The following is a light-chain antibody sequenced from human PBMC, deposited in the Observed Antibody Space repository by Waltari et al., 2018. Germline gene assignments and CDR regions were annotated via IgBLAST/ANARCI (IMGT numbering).Light chain of an antibody. CDR2: GNT. CDR3: QSYDTRLGAWV. CDR1: SSNIGAGYD. Sequence: QSVLTQPPSVSGAPGQRVTISCTGSSSNIGAGYDVHWYQHLPRTAPKLLSYGNTNRPSGVPDQFSGSKSGTSASLVITGLQAEDEANYYCQSYDTRLGAWVFGGGTKLTVL. J-gene: IGLJ3*02. V-gene: IGLV1-40*01.